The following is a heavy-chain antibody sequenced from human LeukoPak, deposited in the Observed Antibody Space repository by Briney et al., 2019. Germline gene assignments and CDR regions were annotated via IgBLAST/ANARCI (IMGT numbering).Heavy chain of an antibody. CDR3: AGYSSYYRHFDN. Sequence: SETLSLTCTVSGGSVSSYYWTWIRQPAGKGLEWIGRIYSSGSTNYNPSLKSRISISVDKSKNQFSLRLNSVTAANTAVYYCAGYSSYYRHFDNWGQGTLVTVSS. V-gene: IGHV4-4*07. D-gene: IGHD6-19*01. CDR2: IYSSGST. J-gene: IGHJ4*02. CDR1: GGSVSSYY.